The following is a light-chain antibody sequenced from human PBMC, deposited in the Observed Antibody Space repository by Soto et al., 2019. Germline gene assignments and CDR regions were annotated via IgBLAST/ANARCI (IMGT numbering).Light chain of an antibody. CDR2: GAS. CDR3: QQYGISPRLPFT. CDR1: QSVSSSY. V-gene: IGKV3-20*01. J-gene: IGKJ2*01. Sequence: EIVLTQSPGTLSLSPGERATLSCRASQSVSSSYLAWYQQKPGQAPRLLIYGASSRATGIPYRFSGSGSGTEFTLTISRLDPEDFAVYYCQQYGISPRLPFTFGLGTKMEIK.